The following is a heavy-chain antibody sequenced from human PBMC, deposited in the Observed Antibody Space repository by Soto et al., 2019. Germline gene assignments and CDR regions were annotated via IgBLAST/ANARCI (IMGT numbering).Heavy chain of an antibody. CDR1: GFTFSTYA. V-gene: IGHV3-23*01. D-gene: IGHD3-16*01. J-gene: IGHJ4*02. Sequence: PGGSLRLSCAASGFTFSTYAMSWVRQAPGKGLEWVSGISGSGGSTYYADAVKGRFTISRDNSKNMLYLQMNSLRSEDTAVYYCARDGDVNTGFGKDYWGQGTLVTVSS. CDR3: ARDGDVNTGFGKDY. CDR2: ISGSGGST.